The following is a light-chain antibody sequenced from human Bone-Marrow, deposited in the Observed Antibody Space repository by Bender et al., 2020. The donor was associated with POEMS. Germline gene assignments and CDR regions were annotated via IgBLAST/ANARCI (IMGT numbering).Light chain of an antibody. CDR1: SSDVGSYNL. V-gene: IGLV2-14*02. CDR3: SSYTASNTYV. J-gene: IGLJ1*01. Sequence: QSALTQPPSASGSPGQSVTISCTGTSSDVGSYNLVSWYQQHPGKAPKLMIYEVSTRPSGVSNRFSGSKSGNTASLTISGLQAEDEADYFCSSYTASNTYVFGTGTRVTVL. CDR2: EVS.